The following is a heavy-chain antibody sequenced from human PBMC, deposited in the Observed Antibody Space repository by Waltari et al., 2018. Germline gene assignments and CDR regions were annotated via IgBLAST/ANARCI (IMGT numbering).Heavy chain of an antibody. CDR1: GFTFRSYW. CDR3: ASLIGDREDY. Sequence: EVQLVESGGGLVQPGGSLRLSCEVSGFTFRSYWMSWVRQAPGKGLEGVANIKDDGGEKYYVDSVKGRFTISRDNAKNSLYLQMNSLRAEDTAVYYCASLIGDREDYWGQGTLVTVSS. J-gene: IGHJ4*02. V-gene: IGHV3-7*03. CDR2: IKDDGGEK. D-gene: IGHD3-16*01.